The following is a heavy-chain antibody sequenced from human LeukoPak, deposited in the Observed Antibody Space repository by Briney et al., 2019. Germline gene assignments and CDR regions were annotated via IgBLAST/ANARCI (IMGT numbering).Heavy chain of an antibody. V-gene: IGHV3-23*01. CDR3: AKPVNISLSGSFDF. Sequence: PGGSLRLSCAASGFTFSDYAMSWVRQAPGMGLEWVSVVSNNGADTYYADAVEGRFTISRDNSKNTLYLQVSSLSAEDTAVYYCAKPVNISLSGSFDFWGQGTLVTVSS. CDR1: GFTFSDYA. CDR2: VSNNGADT. D-gene: IGHD1-26*01. J-gene: IGHJ4*02.